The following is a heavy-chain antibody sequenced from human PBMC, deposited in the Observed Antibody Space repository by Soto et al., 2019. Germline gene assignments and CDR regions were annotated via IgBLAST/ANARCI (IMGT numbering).Heavy chain of an antibody. V-gene: IGHV4-59*08. J-gene: IGHJ3*02. CDR3: ARHRLGRCLEWLLYEAFDI. CDR1: GGSISSYY. D-gene: IGHD3-3*01. Sequence: PSETLSLTCTVSGGSISSYYWSWIRQPPGKGLEWIGYIYYSGSTNYNPSLKSRVTISVDTSKNQFSLKLSSVTAADTAVYYCARHRLGRCLEWLLYEAFDIWGQGTMVTVSS. CDR2: IYYSGST.